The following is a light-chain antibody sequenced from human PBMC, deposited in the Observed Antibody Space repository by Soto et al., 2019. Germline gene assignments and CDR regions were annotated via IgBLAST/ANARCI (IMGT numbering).Light chain of an antibody. J-gene: IGKJ4*01. CDR1: QSVSNN. V-gene: IGKV3-15*01. CDR2: GAS. CDR3: HQYNNWPLT. Sequence: EIVMTQSPATLSVSTGERDTLSCRASQSVSNNLAWYQQKPGQAPRFLIYGASTRATGIPARFSGSGSGTEFTLTISSLQSEDFAVYYCHQYNNWPLTFGGGTKVEIK.